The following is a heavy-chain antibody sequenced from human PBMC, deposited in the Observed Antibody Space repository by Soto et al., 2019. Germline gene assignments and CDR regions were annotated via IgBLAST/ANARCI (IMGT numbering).Heavy chain of an antibody. V-gene: IGHV1-69*13. CDR1: GGTFSNHA. J-gene: IGHJ4*02. CDR3: ARGPDRSGFYLFDY. D-gene: IGHD3-22*01. CDR2: IIPLSGTT. Sequence: ASVKVSCKASGGTFSNHAVSWVRQAPGQGPEWMGGIIPLSGTTNYVQKFQGRVTITADESMTTAYMELSSLRYEDTAVYYCARGPDRSGFYLFDYWGQGTLVTVSS.